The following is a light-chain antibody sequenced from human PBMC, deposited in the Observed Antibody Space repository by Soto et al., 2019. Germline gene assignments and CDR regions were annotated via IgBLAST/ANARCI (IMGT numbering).Light chain of an antibody. CDR1: QGISNY. Sequence: DIPMTQSPSSLSASVGDRVTITCRASQGISNYLAWYQQKPGKVPKLLIYAASTLQSGVPSRFSGSGSGTDFTLTISSLQPEDXATXXXQKYNSAPRTFGQGTKVEIK. CDR3: QKYNSAPRT. V-gene: IGKV1-27*01. J-gene: IGKJ1*01. CDR2: AAS.